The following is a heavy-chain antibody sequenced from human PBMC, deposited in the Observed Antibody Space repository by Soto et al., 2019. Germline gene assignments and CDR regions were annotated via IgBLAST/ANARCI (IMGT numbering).Heavy chain of an antibody. V-gene: IGHV4-30-4*01. CDR2: IYYSGST. J-gene: IGHJ6*02. D-gene: IGHD4-4*01. CDR3: ARDGRVTLGWGLVHYYGMDV. Sequence: SETLSLTCTVSGGSISSGDYYWSWIRQPPGKGLEWIGYIYYSGSTYYNPSLKSRVTISVDTSKNQFSLKLSSVTAADTAVYYCARDGRVTLGWGLVHYYGMDVWGQGTTVAVSS. CDR1: GGSISSGDYY.